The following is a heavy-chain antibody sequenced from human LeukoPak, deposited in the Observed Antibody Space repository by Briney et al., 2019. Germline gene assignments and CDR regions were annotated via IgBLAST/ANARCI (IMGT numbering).Heavy chain of an antibody. V-gene: IGHV1-69*13. CDR1: GGTFSSYA. J-gene: IGHJ6*02. CDR2: IIPIFGTA. CDR3: ARGRRITMVRGVIHRLYYYGMDV. Sequence: SVKVSCKASGGTFSSYAISWVRQAPGQGLEWMGGIIPIFGTANYAQKFQGRVTITADESTSTAYMELSSLRSEDTAVYYCARGRRITMVRGVIHRLYYYGMDVWGQGTTVAVSS. D-gene: IGHD3-10*01.